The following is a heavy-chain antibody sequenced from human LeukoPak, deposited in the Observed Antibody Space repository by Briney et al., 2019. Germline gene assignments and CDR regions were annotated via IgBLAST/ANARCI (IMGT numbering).Heavy chain of an antibody. CDR1: GFTFSTYG. Sequence: GGSLRLSCAASGFTFSTYGLHWVRQAPGKGLEWVALISYNGNVKYYADSVEGRFTISRDNSKNMLYLQMNSLRAEDTAVYYCTYGSGSYGGYWGQGTLVTVSS. V-gene: IGHV3-30*03. CDR3: TYGSGSYGGY. CDR2: ISYNGNVK. J-gene: IGHJ4*02. D-gene: IGHD3-10*01.